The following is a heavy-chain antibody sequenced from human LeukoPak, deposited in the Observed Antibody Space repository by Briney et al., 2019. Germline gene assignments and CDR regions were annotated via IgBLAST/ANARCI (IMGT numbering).Heavy chain of an antibody. CDR1: GFTFSDYS. V-gene: IGHV3-48*01. CDR2: MIVSGST. CDR3: ARAPRDYGDFDY. D-gene: IGHD3-16*01. Sequence: GGSPRLSCVASGFTFSDYSMNWVRQAPGRGLEWISYMIVSGSTYYADSVKGRFTISRDNAKNSLYLQMNSLRTEDTAVYYCARAPRDYGDFDYWGRGTLVTVSS. J-gene: IGHJ4*02.